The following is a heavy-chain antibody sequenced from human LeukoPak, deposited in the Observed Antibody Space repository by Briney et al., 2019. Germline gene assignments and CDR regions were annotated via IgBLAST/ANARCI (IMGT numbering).Heavy chain of an antibody. J-gene: IGHJ3*02. CDR3: ARDDSSGYSPMIGSFDI. V-gene: IGHV1-18*01. D-gene: IGHD3-22*01. Sequence: ASVKVSCKASGYTFTSYGFSWVRQPPGQGLEWMGWISAYNGNTNYAQKLQGRVTMTTDTSTSTAYMELRSLRSDDTAVYYCARDDSSGYSPMIGSFDIWGQGTMVTVSS. CDR2: ISAYNGNT. CDR1: GYTFTSYG.